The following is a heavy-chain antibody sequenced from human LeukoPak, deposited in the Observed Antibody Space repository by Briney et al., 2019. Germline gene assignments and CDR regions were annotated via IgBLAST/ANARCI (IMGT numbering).Heavy chain of an antibody. CDR1: GYTFTNYG. CDR2: ISAYNGNT. V-gene: IGHV1-18*01. CDR3: ARGPPNWGFDY. Sequence: ASVKVSCKASGYTFTNYGINWVRQAPGQGLEWMGWISAYNGNTNYAQKFQGRVTMTTDTSTSTAYMELRSLRSDDTAVYSCARGPPNWGFDYWGQGTLVTVSS. J-gene: IGHJ4*02. D-gene: IGHD7-27*01.